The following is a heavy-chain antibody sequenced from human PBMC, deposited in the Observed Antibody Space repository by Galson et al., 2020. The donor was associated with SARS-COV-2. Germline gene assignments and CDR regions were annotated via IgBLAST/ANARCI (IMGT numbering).Heavy chain of an antibody. Sequence: GGSLRLSCAASGFTFSSYAMNWVRQAPGEGLEWVSAISGSGDTTHYAGSVKGRFTISRDNSKNTLYMQMNSVRAEDTAVYYCAKEGEDAFDIWGQGTMVTVSS. CDR3: AKEGEDAFDI. J-gene: IGHJ3*02. CDR1: GFTFSSYA. V-gene: IGHV3-23*01. CDR2: ISGSGDTT. D-gene: IGHD3-16*01.